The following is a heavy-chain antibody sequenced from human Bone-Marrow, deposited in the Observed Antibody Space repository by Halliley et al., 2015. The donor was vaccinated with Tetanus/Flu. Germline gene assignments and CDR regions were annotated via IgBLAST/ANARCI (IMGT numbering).Heavy chain of an antibody. CDR2: VFYSGAT. J-gene: IGHJ4*02. D-gene: IGHD3-3*01. CDR3: ARVTNFNYDYWSGFDY. V-gene: IGHV4-59*12. Sequence: IGYVFYSGATNYSPSLKSRVTISLDMSKNQFSLNLDSVIAADTATYYCARVTNFNYDYWSGFDYWGQGILVAVSS.